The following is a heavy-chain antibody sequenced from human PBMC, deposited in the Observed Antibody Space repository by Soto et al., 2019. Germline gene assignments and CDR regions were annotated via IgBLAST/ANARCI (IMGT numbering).Heavy chain of an antibody. CDR3: AKDGPSEWELLLDY. V-gene: IGHV3-30*18. J-gene: IGHJ4*02. D-gene: IGHD1-26*01. Sequence: QVQLVESGGGVVQPGRSLRLSCAASGFTFSSYGMHWVRQAPGKGLEWVAVISYDGSNKYYADSVKGRFTISRDNSKNTLYLQMNSLRAEDTAVYYCAKDGPSEWELLLDYWGQGTLVTVSS. CDR1: GFTFSSYG. CDR2: ISYDGSNK.